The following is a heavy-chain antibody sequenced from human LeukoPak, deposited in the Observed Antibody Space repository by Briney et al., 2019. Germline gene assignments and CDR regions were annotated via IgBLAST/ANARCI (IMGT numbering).Heavy chain of an antibody. Sequence: GGSLRLSCATSGFNFSDSRMTWVRQAPGKGLQWVANINGDGTEKHFLDSVEGRFTISRDNAKKSLYLLMNSLRPQDTAVYFCVRGDWYFESWGQGTLVTVSS. D-gene: IGHD2-21*01. J-gene: IGHJ4*02. CDR1: GFNFSDSR. CDR3: VRGDWYFES. CDR2: INGDGTEK. V-gene: IGHV3-7*04.